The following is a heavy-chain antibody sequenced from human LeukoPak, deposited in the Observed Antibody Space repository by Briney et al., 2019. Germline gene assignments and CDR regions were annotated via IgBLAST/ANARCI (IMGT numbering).Heavy chain of an antibody. CDR2: IGTIGDT. CDR3: ARATVIGTVPVPGFLDV. J-gene: IGHJ6*04. V-gene: IGHV3-13*01. CDR1: GFTFSSYD. Sequence: GGSLRLSCAASGFTFSSYDMHWVRQVAGKGLEWVSSIGTIGDTFYPGSVKGRFTISRENAKNSLYLQMNSLRAGDTAVYYCARATVIGTVPVPGFLDVWGKGTTVTISS. D-gene: IGHD6-19*01.